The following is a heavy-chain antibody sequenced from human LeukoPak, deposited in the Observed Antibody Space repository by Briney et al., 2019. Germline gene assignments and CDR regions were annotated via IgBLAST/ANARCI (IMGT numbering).Heavy chain of an antibody. CDR1: GYTFTGYY. J-gene: IGHJ4*02. CDR3: ARPDYYDSSGYGY. Sequence: GESLKVSCKASGYTFTGYYMHWVRQAPGQGLEWMGWINPNSGGTNYAQKFQGWVTMTRDTSISTAYMELSRLRSDDTAVYYCARPDYYDSSGYGYWGQGTLVTVSS. V-gene: IGHV1-2*04. CDR2: INPNSGGT. D-gene: IGHD3-22*01.